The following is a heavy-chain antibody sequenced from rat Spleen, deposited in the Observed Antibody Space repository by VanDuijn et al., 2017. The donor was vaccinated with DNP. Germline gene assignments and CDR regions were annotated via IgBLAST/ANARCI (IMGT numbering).Heavy chain of an antibody. Sequence: EVQLQESGPGLVKPSQSLSLTCSVTGYSITSNYWGWIRKFPGNNMEWIGYVSYSGSTSYTPSLKSRISITRDTSRNQFFLQLNSVTTEDTATYYCARGSGSIYWYFDFWGPGTMVSVSS. CDR2: VSYSGST. J-gene: IGHJ1*01. CDR3: ARGSGSIYWYFDF. CDR1: GYSITSNY. D-gene: IGHD3-1*01. V-gene: IGHV3-1*01.